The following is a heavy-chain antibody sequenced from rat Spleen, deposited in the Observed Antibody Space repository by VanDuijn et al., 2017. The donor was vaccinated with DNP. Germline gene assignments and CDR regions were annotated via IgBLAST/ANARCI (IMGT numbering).Heavy chain of an antibody. D-gene: IGHD1-1*01. Sequence: EVQLVESGGGLVQPGRSLKLSCAASGFTFSDYNMAWVRQAPKKGLEWVATIIYDGSSTYYGDSVKGRFTISRDNAKSSLYLQMDSLRSEDTATYYCTTGTTVVTDPKVFDYWGQGVMVTVSS. CDR1: GFTFSDYN. J-gene: IGHJ2*01. CDR3: TTGTTVVTDPKVFDY. CDR2: IIYDGSST. V-gene: IGHV5S10*01.